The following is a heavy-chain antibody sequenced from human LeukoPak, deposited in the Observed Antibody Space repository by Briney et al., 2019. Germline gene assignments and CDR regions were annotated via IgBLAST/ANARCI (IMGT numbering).Heavy chain of an antibody. J-gene: IGHJ4*02. D-gene: IGHD3-10*01. CDR1: GGSISTDY. CDR2: IYTSGST. CDR3: ASDFGY. Sequence: SETLSLTCTVSGGSISTDYSTWIRHPAGKGLEWIGLIYTSGSTNYNPSLKSRVTMSLDTSKNQFSLKLTSVTAADTAVYYCASDFGYWGQGTVVTVSS. V-gene: IGHV4-4*07.